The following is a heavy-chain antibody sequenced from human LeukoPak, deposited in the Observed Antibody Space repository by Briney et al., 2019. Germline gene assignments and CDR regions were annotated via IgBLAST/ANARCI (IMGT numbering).Heavy chain of an antibody. V-gene: IGHV1-8*01. Sequence: ASEKVSCKASGDTVTSYDINWVRQATGQGLEWMGWMSPNSGNTGYAQKFQGRVTMTRDTSIGTAYLELSSLKSEDTAVYYCARTPPNWGADYWGQGTLVTVSS. CDR1: GDTVTSYD. J-gene: IGHJ4*02. CDR2: MSPNSGNT. D-gene: IGHD7-27*01. CDR3: ARTPPNWGADY.